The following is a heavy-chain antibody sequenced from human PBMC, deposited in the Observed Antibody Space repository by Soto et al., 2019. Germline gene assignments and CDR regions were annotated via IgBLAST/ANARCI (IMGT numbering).Heavy chain of an antibody. J-gene: IGHJ6*02. CDR2: IDPSDSYT. Sequence: EVQLVQSGAEVKKPGESLRISCKGSGYSFTSYWISWVRQMPGKGLEWMGRIDPSDSYTNYSPSFQGHVTISADKSISTAYLQWSSLKASDTAMYYCERANVLRFLEWYHEGLYYGMDVWGQGTTVTVSS. CDR3: ERANVLRFLEWYHEGLYYGMDV. D-gene: IGHD3-3*01. CDR1: GYSFTSYW. V-gene: IGHV5-10-1*03.